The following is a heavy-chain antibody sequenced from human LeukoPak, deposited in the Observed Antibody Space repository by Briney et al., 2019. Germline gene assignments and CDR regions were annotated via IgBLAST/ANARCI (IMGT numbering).Heavy chain of an antibody. D-gene: IGHD2-8*01. CDR1: VFTLCRSY. V-gene: IGHV3-53*01. CDR3: ARPYAREPTYYYYYMDV. Sequence: GGSLRLSCAPSVFTLCRSYMHWVRQAPGKGLEWVSVIYSGGSTYYADSVKGRFTISRDISKNTVYLQMNSLRAEDTAVYYCARPYAREPTYYYYYMDVWGKGTTVTVSS. J-gene: IGHJ6*03. CDR2: IYSGGST.